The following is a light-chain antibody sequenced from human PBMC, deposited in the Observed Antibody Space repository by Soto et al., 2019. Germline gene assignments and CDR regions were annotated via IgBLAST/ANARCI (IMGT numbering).Light chain of an antibody. CDR3: QQYNNWPPYT. J-gene: IGKJ5*01. Sequence: EVGLTQSPATLSASPGERVILSCRASQNIGSNLAWYQQSPGQAPRLLMYGASTRATETPARFSGSGSATDFTLTISSLQSEDFAVYYCQQYNNWPPYTFGQGTRLEIK. CDR1: QNIGSN. V-gene: IGKV3-15*01. CDR2: GAS.